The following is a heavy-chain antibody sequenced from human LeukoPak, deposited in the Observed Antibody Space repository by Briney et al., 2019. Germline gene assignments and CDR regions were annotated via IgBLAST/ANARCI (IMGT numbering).Heavy chain of an antibody. CDR3: AKDGSGYSSSWPDYYFDY. CDR1: GFTFDDYA. CDR2: ISWNSGSI. J-gene: IGHJ4*02. V-gene: IGHV3-9*01. D-gene: IGHD6-13*01. Sequence: GGSLRLSCAASGFTFDDYAMHWVRQAPGKGLQWVSGISWNSGSIGYADSVKGRFTISRDNSKNTLYLQMNSLRAEDTAVYYCAKDGSGYSSSWPDYYFDYWGQGTLVTVSS.